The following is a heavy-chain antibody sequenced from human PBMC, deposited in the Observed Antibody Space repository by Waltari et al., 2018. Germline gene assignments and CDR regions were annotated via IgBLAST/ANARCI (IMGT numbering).Heavy chain of an antibody. CDR2: INHSGST. V-gene: IGHV4-34*01. Sequence: QVQLQQWGAGLLKPSETLSLTCAVYGGSFSGYYWSWIRQPPGKGLEWIGEINHSGSTNYNPSLKSRVTISVDTSKNQFSLKLSSVTAADTAVYYCARGGGIAARSRKGYWYFDLWGRGTLVTVSS. J-gene: IGHJ2*01. D-gene: IGHD6-6*01. CDR3: ARGGGIAARSRKGYWYFDL. CDR1: GGSFSGYY.